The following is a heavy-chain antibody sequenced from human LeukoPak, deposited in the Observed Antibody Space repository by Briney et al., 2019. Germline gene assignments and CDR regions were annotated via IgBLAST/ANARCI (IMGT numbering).Heavy chain of an antibody. V-gene: IGHV4-59*08. CDR2: IYYSGST. D-gene: IGHD4/OR15-4a*01. CDR3: ASHMINYGAIQKFYLDN. CDR1: GGSISSYY. J-gene: IGHJ4*02. Sequence: SETLSLTCTVSGGSISSYYWSWIRQPPGKGLEWIGYIYYSGSTNYNPSLKSRVTISVDTSKNQYSLKLTSVTAADTAVYYCASHMINYGAIQKFYLDNWGQGALVTVSS.